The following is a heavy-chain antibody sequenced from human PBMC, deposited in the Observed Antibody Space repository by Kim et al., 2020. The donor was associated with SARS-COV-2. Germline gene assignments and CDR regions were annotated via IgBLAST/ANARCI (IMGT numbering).Heavy chain of an antibody. J-gene: IGHJ6*02. V-gene: IGHV5-51*01. CDR3: ARQPNHYYGMDV. Sequence: RYSPSFQGQVTISADKSINTGYLQWSSLKASDTAMYYCARQPNHYYGMDVWGQGTTVTVSS.